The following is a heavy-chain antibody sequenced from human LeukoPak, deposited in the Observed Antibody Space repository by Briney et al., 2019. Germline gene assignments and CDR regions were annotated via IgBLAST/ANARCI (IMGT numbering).Heavy chain of an antibody. J-gene: IGHJ5*02. V-gene: IGHV3-11*04. CDR1: GFTFSDYY. CDR2: ISSSGSTI. Sequence: GGSLRLSCAASGFTFSDYYMSWIRQAPGKGLEWVSYISSSGSTIYYADSVKGRFTISRDNAKNSLYLQMNSLGAEDTAVYYCARVTVLLWFGDYNWFDPWGQGTLVTVS. CDR3: ARVTVLLWFGDYNWFDP. D-gene: IGHD3-10*01.